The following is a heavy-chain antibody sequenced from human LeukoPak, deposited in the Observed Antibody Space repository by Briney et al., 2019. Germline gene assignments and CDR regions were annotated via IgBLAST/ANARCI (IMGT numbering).Heavy chain of an antibody. D-gene: IGHD2-21*01. CDR2: ISGSGGRT. CDR3: AKAPVTTCSGAYCYPFDY. V-gene: IGHV3-23*01. Sequence: GGSLRLSCAASGFTFSSYEMNWVRQAPGKGLEWVSSISGSGGRTYYADSVKGRFTISRDNSKNTLSLQMNSLRVEDTAVYYCAKAPVTTCSGAYCYPFDYWGQGTLVTVSS. J-gene: IGHJ4*02. CDR1: GFTFSSYE.